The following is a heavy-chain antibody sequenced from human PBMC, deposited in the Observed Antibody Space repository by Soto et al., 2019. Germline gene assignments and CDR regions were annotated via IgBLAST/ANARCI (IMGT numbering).Heavy chain of an antibody. Sequence: QVQLVQSGTEVKKPGSSVRVSCRSSGGTFSTYNINWLRQAPGQGLEWMGGIIPVFGTPTYAQKFQGRVTITADESTITAYLDLSSLRSDDTAIYYCARNSPLATYYSGLDVWGQGTSVTVSS. CDR1: GGTFSTYN. CDR2: IIPVFGTP. J-gene: IGHJ6*02. CDR3: ARNSPLATYYSGLDV. V-gene: IGHV1-69*01. D-gene: IGHD5-12*01.